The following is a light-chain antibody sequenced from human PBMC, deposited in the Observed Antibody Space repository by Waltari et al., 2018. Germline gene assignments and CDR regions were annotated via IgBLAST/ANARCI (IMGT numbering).Light chain of an antibody. CDR2: DNE. CDR3: GTWDTSLSAWV. Sequence: QSVLTQAPSVSAAPGQKVTISCAGSSPNIGNKYVSWYQQFPGTAPKLLIYDNEKRPSGIPDRFSASKSGTSATLGITGLQTGDEANYYCGTWDTSLSAWVFGGGTKLTVL. J-gene: IGLJ3*02. V-gene: IGLV1-51*01. CDR1: SPNIGNKY.